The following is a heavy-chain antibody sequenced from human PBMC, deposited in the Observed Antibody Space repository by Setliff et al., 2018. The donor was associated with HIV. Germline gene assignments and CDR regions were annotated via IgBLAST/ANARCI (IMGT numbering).Heavy chain of an antibody. Sequence: SETLSLTCTVSGGSISSYYWSWIRQPPGKGLEWIGYIYYSGSTNYNPSLKSRVTISVDTSKNQFSLKLSSVTAADTAVYYRARDFTGSGWYGNYYYGMDVWGQGTTVTVSS. CDR3: ARDFTGSGWYGNYYYGMDV. D-gene: IGHD6-19*01. J-gene: IGHJ6*02. CDR2: IYYSGST. CDR1: GGSISSYY. V-gene: IGHV4-59*01.